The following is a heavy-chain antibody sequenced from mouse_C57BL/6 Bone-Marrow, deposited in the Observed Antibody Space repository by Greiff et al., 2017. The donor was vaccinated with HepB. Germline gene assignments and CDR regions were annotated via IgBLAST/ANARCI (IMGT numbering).Heavy chain of an antibody. D-gene: IGHD2-4*01. V-gene: IGHV5-6*01. J-gene: IGHJ3*01. CDR3: ARQEDYGYDYDGAY. Sequence: EVKLVESGGDLVKPGGSLKLSCAASGFTFSSYGMSWVRQTPDKRLEWVATISSGGSYTYYPDSVKGRFTISRDNAKNTLYLQMSSLKSEDTDMYYCARQEDYGYDYDGAYWGQGTLVTVSA. CDR1: GFTFSSYG. CDR2: ISSGGSYT.